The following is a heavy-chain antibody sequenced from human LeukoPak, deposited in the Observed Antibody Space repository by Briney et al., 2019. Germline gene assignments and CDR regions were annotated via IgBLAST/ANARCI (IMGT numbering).Heavy chain of an antibody. D-gene: IGHD6-13*01. Sequence: GGSLRLSCEASGVTFSNYWMSWVRQAPGMGPEWLANIKQDGTEKFYMASVRGRFIISRDNAKSSLYLQMNSLRVEDTAVYCCARAGPADRQDNWFDPWGQGTLVTVSS. CDR2: IKQDGTEK. V-gene: IGHV3-7*03. CDR3: ARAGPADRQDNWFDP. J-gene: IGHJ5*02. CDR1: GVTFSNYW.